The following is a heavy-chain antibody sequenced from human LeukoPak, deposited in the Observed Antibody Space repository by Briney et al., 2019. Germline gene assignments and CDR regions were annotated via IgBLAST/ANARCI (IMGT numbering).Heavy chain of an antibody. CDR2: IYSGGST. Sequence: GGSLRLSCAASGFHVSSNYMSWVRPPPGKGLEGVSVIYSGGSTYYEDSVKGRFTISRDNSKNTLYLQMNSPRAEDTAVYYCARVGGSYGGYFDYWGQGTLVTVSS. CDR3: ARVGGSYGGYFDY. V-gene: IGHV3-53*05. CDR1: GFHVSSNY. D-gene: IGHD1-26*01. J-gene: IGHJ4*02.